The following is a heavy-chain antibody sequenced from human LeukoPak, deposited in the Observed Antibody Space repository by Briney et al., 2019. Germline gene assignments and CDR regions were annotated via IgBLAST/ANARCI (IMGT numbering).Heavy chain of an antibody. Sequence: SETLSLTCTVSRGSISTHYWNWIRQPAGKGLEWIGRMYTSGITNYNPSLESRVTISLDTSENQFSLKLSSVTAADTAVYYCARGAALYYFDWWGQGTLVTVSS. CDR2: MYTSGIT. D-gene: IGHD6-6*01. V-gene: IGHV4-4*07. CDR3: ARGAALYYFDW. J-gene: IGHJ4*02. CDR1: RGSISTHY.